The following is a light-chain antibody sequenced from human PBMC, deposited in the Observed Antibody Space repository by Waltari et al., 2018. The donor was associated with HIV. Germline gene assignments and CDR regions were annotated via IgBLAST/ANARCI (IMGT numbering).Light chain of an antibody. V-gene: IGLV1-44*01. CDR3: AAWDDSVNGWV. J-gene: IGLJ3*02. Sequence: QSVLTQPPSASETPGQRVTISCSGSTSNIGSNTVNWYQHLPGTAPKLLIYTNNQRPSGVPDRFSGSKYGTSASLAISGLQSEDEAHYYCAAWDDSVNGWVFGGGTKLTVL. CDR2: TNN. CDR1: TSNIGSNT.